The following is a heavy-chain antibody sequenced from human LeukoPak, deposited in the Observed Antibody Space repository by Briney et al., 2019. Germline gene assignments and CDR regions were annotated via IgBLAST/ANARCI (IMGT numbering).Heavy chain of an antibody. Sequence: PGGSLRLSCAASGFTFSSYSMNWVRQAPGKGLEWVSSISSSSSYIYYADSVKGRFTISRDNAKNSLYLQMNSLRAEDTAVYYCARDTYDFWSGGDRDAFDIWGQGTMVTVSS. D-gene: IGHD3-3*01. V-gene: IGHV3-21*01. CDR2: ISSSSSYI. CDR1: GFTFSSYS. J-gene: IGHJ3*02. CDR3: ARDTYDFWSGGDRDAFDI.